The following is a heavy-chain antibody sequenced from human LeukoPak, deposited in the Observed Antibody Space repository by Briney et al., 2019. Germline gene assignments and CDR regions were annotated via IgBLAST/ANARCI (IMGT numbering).Heavy chain of an antibody. D-gene: IGHD2-2*01. CDR2: IYPGDSDT. CDR3: ARIPLSDIVVVPAALDY. Sequence: GESLKISCKGSGYSFTSYWIGWVRQMPGKGLEWMGIIYPGDSDTRYRPSFQGQVTISADKSISTAYLQWSSLKASDTAMYYCARIPLSDIVVVPAALDYWGQGTLVTVSS. CDR1: GYSFTSYW. J-gene: IGHJ4*02. V-gene: IGHV5-51*01.